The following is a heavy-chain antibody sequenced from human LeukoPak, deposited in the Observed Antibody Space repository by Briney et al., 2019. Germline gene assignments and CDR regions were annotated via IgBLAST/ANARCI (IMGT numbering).Heavy chain of an antibody. CDR3: ARDSGGYSNSWFDY. V-gene: IGHV4-4*07. CDR2: IYTSGST. D-gene: IGHD6-13*01. CDR1: GGSISSYY. J-gene: IGHJ4*02. Sequence: SETLSLTCTVSGGSISSYYWSWIRQPPGKGLEWIGRIYTSGSTNYNPSLKSRVTISVDTSKKQFSLKLSSVTAADTAVYYCARDSGGYSNSWFDYWGQGTLVTVSS.